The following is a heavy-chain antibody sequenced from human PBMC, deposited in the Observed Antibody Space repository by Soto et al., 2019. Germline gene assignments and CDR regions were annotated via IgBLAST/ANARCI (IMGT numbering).Heavy chain of an antibody. CDR3: ARVGITGTTYYYYGMDV. CDR2: ISAYNGNT. J-gene: IGHJ6*02. V-gene: IGHV1-18*04. D-gene: IGHD1-7*01. CDR1: GYTFTSYG. Sequence: QVQLVQSGAEVKKPGASVKVSCKASGYTFTSYGISWVRQAPGQGLEWMGWISAYNGNTNYAQKLQGRVTMTTDTPTSTAYMELRSLRSDDTAVYYCARVGITGTTYYYYGMDVWGQGTTVTVSS.